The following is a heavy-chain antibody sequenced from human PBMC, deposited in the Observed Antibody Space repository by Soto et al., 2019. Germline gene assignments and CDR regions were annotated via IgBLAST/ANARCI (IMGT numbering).Heavy chain of an antibody. CDR1: GFTFSSYG. Sequence: PGGSLRLSCAASGFTFSSYGMHWVRQAPGKGLEWVAVIWYDGSNKYYADSVKGRFTISRDNSKNTLYLQMNSLRAEDTAVYYCARGNRKRAAAGSFYYYYYMDVWGKGTTVTVSS. D-gene: IGHD6-13*01. J-gene: IGHJ6*03. V-gene: IGHV3-33*01. CDR2: IWYDGSNK. CDR3: ARGNRKRAAAGSFYYYYYMDV.